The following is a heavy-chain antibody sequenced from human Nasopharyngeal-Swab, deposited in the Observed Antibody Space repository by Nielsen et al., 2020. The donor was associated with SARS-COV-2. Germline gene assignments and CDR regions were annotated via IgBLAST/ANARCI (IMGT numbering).Heavy chain of an antibody. D-gene: IGHD3-22*01. CDR2: IKHDGSEK. CDR1: EFNFGSYW. CDR3: ARGPGGDYYDSSGYYVDAFDI. J-gene: IGHJ3*02. Sequence: GESLKISCTASEFNFGSYWMSWVRQAPGKGLEWVAHIKHDGSEKYYVDSVEGRFTISRDDAQNSLYLQMNSLRAEDTAVYYCARGPGGDYYDSSGYYVDAFDIWGQGTMVTVSS. V-gene: IGHV3-7*02.